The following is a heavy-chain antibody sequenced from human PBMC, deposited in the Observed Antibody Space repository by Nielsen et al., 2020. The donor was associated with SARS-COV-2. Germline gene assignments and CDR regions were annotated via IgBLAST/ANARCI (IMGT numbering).Heavy chain of an antibody. CDR3: TTNYDVLTGLES. Sequence: GESLKISCAASGFIFSNALMTWVRQAPGKGLKWVVRIRSKADGGTTDYAAPVKGRFTISRDDSKNTLYLLMNSLRIEDTGVYYCTTNYDVLTGLESWGQGALVTVSS. D-gene: IGHD3-9*01. V-gene: IGHV3-15*01. CDR2: IRSKADGGTT. J-gene: IGHJ4*02. CDR1: GFIFSNAL.